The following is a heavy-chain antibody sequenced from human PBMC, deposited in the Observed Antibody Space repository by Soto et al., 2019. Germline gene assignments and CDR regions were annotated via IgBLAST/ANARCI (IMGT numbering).Heavy chain of an antibody. V-gene: IGHV3-15*01. Sequence: GGSLRLSCAASGFTFSSYGMHWVRQAPGKGLEWVAVISYDGGTTDYAAPVKDRFTISKDDSKNTLYLQMNSLKTEDTGVYFCTTDLPTLIPQVDSWGQGTLVTVSS. D-gene: IGHD4-4*01. J-gene: IGHJ4*02. CDR2: ISYDGGTT. CDR3: TTDLPTLIPQVDS. CDR1: GFTFSSYG.